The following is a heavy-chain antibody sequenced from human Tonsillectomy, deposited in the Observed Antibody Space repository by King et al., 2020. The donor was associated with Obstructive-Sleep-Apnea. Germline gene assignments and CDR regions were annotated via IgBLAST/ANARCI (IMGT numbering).Heavy chain of an antibody. Sequence: QLVQSGAEVKKPGASVKVSCKASGYTFTSYYMHWVRQAPGQGLEWMGIINPSAGSTSYAQKFQGRVTMTRDTSTSTVYMDLSSLRSEDTAVYYCAREAGASVVVAATPFDYWGQGTLVTVSS. D-gene: IGHD2-15*01. CDR3: AREAGASVVVAATPFDY. CDR2: INPSAGST. J-gene: IGHJ4*02. V-gene: IGHV1-46*01. CDR1: GYTFTSYY.